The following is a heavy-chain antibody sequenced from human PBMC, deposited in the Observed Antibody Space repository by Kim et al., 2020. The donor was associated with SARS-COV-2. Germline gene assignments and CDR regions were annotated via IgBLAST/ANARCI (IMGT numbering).Heavy chain of an antibody. V-gene: IGHV3-53*04. CDR1: GFTVSSNY. CDR2: IYSGGST. Sequence: GGSLRLSCAASGFTVSSNYMSWVRQAPGKGLEWVSVIYSGGSTSNADSVKGRLTISRHNSKNTLYLQMNSLRAEDTAVYYCARVSGELFIDYWGQGTLVTVSS. J-gene: IGHJ4*02. D-gene: IGHD3-10*01. CDR3: ARVSGELFIDY.